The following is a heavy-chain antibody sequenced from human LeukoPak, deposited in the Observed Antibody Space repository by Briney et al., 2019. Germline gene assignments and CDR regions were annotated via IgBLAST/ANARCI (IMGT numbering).Heavy chain of an antibody. D-gene: IGHD6-13*01. CDR3: ATRIAAAGSLDP. V-gene: IGHV3-21*01. CDR2: ISSSSSYI. J-gene: IGHJ5*02. Sequence: GGSLRLSCAASGFTFSSYSMNWVRQAPGKGLEWVSSISSSSSYIYYADSVKGRFTISRDNAKNSLYLQMNSLRAEDTAVYYCATRIAAAGSLDPWGQGTLVTVSS. CDR1: GFTFSSYS.